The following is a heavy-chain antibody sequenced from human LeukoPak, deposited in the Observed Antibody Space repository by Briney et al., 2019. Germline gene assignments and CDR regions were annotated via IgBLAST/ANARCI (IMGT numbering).Heavy chain of an antibody. CDR3: ARGFDAHNAFDI. D-gene: IGHD3-9*01. CDR2: IYYSGST. V-gene: IGHV4-30-4*01. Sequence: SQTLSLTCTVSGGSISSSDYYWSWIRQPPGKGLEWIGYIYYSGSTSYNPSLKSRVTISVDTSKNQFSLKLTSVTAADTAVYYCARGFDAHNAFDIWGQGTMVIVSS. CDR1: GGSISSSDYY. J-gene: IGHJ3*02.